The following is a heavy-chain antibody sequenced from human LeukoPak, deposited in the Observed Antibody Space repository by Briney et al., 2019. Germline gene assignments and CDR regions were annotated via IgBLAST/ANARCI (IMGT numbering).Heavy chain of an antibody. CDR2: IYSDGTT. J-gene: IGHJ4*02. V-gene: IGHV3-66*01. CDR3: ARDYCSGGSCYSDC. D-gene: IGHD2-15*01. Sequence: GGSLRLSCAASGFTVSSNYMSWVRQAPGKGLEWVSLIYSDGTTYYADSVKGRFTTSRDNSKNTLYLQMDSLRAEDTAVYYCARDYCSGGSCYSDCWGQGTLVTVSS. CDR1: GFTVSSNY.